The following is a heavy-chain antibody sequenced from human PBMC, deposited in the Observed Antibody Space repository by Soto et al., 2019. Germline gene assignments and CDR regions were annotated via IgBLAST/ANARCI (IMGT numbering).Heavy chain of an antibody. J-gene: IGHJ4*02. CDR2: IRETGNT. CDR3: AIQQMGVLRALDY. CDR1: GFTFSNYA. Sequence: EVQILQSGGGLEQPGGSLRLSCAASGFTFSNYAMSWIRQAPGKGLEWVSTIRETGNTYYADSVRGRFATSRDNSENTLYLQMSSLRAEDTAVYYCAIQQMGVLRALDYWGQGTLVTVSS. V-gene: IGHV3-23*01. D-gene: IGHD1-1*01.